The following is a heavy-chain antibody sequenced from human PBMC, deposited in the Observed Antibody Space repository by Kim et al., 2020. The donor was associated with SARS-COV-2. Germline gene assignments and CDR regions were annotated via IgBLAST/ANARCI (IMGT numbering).Heavy chain of an antibody. J-gene: IGHJ4*02. CDR2: EGSEK. V-gene: IGHV3-7*01. Sequence: EGSEKYYVDSVKGRFTISRDNAKNSLYLQMNSLRAEDTAVYYCARTLGFDYWGQGTLVTVSS. CDR3: ARTLGFDY. D-gene: IGHD1-26*01.